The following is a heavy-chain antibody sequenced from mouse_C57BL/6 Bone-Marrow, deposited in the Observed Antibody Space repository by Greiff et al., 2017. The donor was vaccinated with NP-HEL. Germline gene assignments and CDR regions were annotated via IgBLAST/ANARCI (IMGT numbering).Heavy chain of an antibody. V-gene: IGHV1-42*01. CDR1: GYSFTGYY. CDR3: ARSSIPAWFAY. D-gene: IGHD1-3*01. CDR2: INPSTGGT. J-gene: IGHJ3*01. Sequence: VQLQQSGPELVKPGASVKISCKASGYSFTGYYMNWVKQSPEKSLEWIGEINPSTGGTTYNQKFKAKATLTVDKSSSTAYMQLKSLTSEDCAVYYCARSSIPAWFAYWGQGTLVTVSA.